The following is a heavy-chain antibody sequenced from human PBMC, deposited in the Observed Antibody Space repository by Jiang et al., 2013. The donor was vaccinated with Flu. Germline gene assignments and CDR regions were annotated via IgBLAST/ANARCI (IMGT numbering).Heavy chain of an antibody. CDR1: GYSFTSYW. CDR2: IDPSDSYT. CDR3: ATGRDGYTEDFDY. Sequence: GAEVKKPGESLRISCKGSGYSFTSYWISWVRQMPGKGLEWMGRIDPSDSYTNYSPSFQGHVTISADKSISTAYLQWSSLKASDTAMYYCATGRDGYTEDFDYWGQGTLVTVSS. D-gene: IGHD5-24*01. J-gene: IGHJ4*02. V-gene: IGHV5-10-1*01.